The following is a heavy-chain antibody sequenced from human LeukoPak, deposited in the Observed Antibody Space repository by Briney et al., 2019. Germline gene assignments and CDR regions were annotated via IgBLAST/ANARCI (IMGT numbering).Heavy chain of an antibody. CDR3: ARLSYSSGWAHFDY. V-gene: IGHV4-59*08. CDR1: GGSISGYY. Sequence: SETLSLTCTVSGGSISGYYWSWIRQPPGKGLEWIGYIYYGGSTNYNPSLKSRVTISVDTSKKQFSLKLNSVTAADTAVYYCARLSYSSGWAHFDYWGRGTLVTVSS. D-gene: IGHD6-19*01. CDR2: IYYGGST. J-gene: IGHJ4*02.